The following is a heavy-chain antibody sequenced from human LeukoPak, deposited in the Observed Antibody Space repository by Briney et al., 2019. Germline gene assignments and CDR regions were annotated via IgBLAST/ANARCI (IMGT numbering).Heavy chain of an antibody. J-gene: IGHJ1*01. CDR2: IYTSGST. CDR1: GGSISSYY. V-gene: IGHV4-4*07. D-gene: IGHD6-13*01. CDR3: ARDAGIAAAGTSPEYFQH. Sequence: PSDTLSLTCTVSGGSISSYYWSWIRQPAGKGLEWIGRIYTSGSTNYKPSLKSRVTMSVDTSKNQFSLKLSSVTAADTGVYYCARDAGIAAAGTSPEYFQHWGQGTLVTVSS.